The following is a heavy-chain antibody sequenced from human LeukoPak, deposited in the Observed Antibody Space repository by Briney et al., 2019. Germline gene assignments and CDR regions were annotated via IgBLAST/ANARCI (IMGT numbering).Heavy chain of an antibody. V-gene: IGHV1-2*02. CDR3: ARGDGWLRSDFDY. J-gene: IGHJ4*02. CDR1: GYTFTCYY. Sequence: ASVKVSCKASGYTFTCYYMHWVRQAPGQGLEWRGWINPNSGGTNYAHKFQGRVTMTRDTSISTAYLELSRLRSDDAAVYYCARGDGWLRSDFDYWGQGTLVTVSS. CDR2: INPNSGGT. D-gene: IGHD5-12*01.